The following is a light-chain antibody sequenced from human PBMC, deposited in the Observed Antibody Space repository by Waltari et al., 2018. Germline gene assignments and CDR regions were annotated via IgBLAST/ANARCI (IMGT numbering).Light chain of an antibody. CDR1: ESISSW. CDR3: QQSYSRPYT. CDR2: RAS. V-gene: IGKV1-5*03. Sequence: DIQMTQSPSTLSASVGDRVTITCRASESISSWLAWYQQTPGKAPKLLIYRASNLEGGVPSRFSGSGSGTEFTLTISSLQPEDFATYYCQQSYSRPYTFGQGTQLEIK. J-gene: IGKJ2*01.